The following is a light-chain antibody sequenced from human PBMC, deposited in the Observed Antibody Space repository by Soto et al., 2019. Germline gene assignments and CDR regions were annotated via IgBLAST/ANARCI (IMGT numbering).Light chain of an antibody. CDR3: SSYTSSSTRV. V-gene: IGLV2-14*01. J-gene: IGLJ1*01. CDR2: DVS. Sequence: QSALTQPASVSGSPGQSITISCTGNSSDVGGYNYVSWYQQHPGKAPKLMIYDVSNRPSGVSNRFSGSKSGNTASLSISGRQAEDEADYYCSSYTSSSTRVFGTGTKLTVL. CDR1: SSDVGGYNY.